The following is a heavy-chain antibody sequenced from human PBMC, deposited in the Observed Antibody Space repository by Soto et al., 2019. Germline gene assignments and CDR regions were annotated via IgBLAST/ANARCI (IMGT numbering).Heavy chain of an antibody. J-gene: IGHJ4*02. CDR1: GFTFSNYD. Sequence: GGSLRLSCAASGFTFSNYDMHWVRQATGKGLEWVSGIGSVSDTYYADSVKGRFTISRDNAKNSLYLQMNSLRAEDTAVYYCARDPLRYFDWLPSARAYWGQGTLVTVSS. V-gene: IGHV3-13*01. D-gene: IGHD3-9*01. CDR2: IGSVSDT. CDR3: ARDPLRYFDWLPSARAY.